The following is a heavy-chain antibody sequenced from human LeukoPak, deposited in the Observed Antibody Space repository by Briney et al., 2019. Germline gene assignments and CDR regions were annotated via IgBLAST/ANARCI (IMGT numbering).Heavy chain of an antibody. J-gene: IGHJ4*02. CDR3: ASPRGGGFDY. D-gene: IGHD1-26*01. CDR2: IYYSGST. V-gene: IGHV4-39*07. CDR1: GGSISSSSYY. Sequence: ASETLSLTCTVSGGSISSSSYYWGWIRQPPGKELEWIGSIYYSGSTYYNPSLKSRVTISVDTSKNQFSLKLSSVTAADTAVYYCASPRGGGFDYWGQGTLVTVSS.